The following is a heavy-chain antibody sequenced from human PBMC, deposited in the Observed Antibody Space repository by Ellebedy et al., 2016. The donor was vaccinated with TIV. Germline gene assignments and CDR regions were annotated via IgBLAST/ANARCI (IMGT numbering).Heavy chain of an antibody. CDR2: IWYEGSYK. CDR3: ARGPPGGTPRAFDS. J-gene: IGHJ4*02. Sequence: PGGSLRLSCAASGFRFSSYGIHWVRQAPGKGLEWVALIWYEGSYKYYGDSVKGRFTISRDDSKNTVYLQMNSLRADDTAIYHCARGPPGGTPRAFDSWGQGTLVTVSS. CDR1: GFRFSSYG. D-gene: IGHD1-26*01. V-gene: IGHV3-33*01.